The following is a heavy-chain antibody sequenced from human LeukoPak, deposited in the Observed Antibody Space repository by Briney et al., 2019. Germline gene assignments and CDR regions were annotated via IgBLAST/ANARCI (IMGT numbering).Heavy chain of an antibody. CDR3: ARWSLGDY. CDR1: GFTFSSYW. V-gene: IGHV3-7*01. J-gene: IGHJ4*02. CDR2: IKPDGGDQ. D-gene: IGHD1-26*01. Sequence: PGGSLRLSCAASGFTFSSYWMSWVRQAPGKGLEWVANIKPDGGDQYYVDSVKGRFTISRDNAKNSLYLQMNSLRAEDTAVYYCARWSLGDYWGQGTLVTVSS.